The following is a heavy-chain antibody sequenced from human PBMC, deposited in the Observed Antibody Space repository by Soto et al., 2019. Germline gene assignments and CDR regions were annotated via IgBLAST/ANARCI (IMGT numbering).Heavy chain of an antibody. CDR3: ARVLTGSWNGFDP. CDR1: GFTFSSYW. J-gene: IGHJ5*02. D-gene: IGHD6-13*01. Sequence: EVQLVESGGGLVQPGESLRLSCAASGFTFSSYWMHWVRQAPGKGLVWVSRINSDGSRTKYADSVKGRFTASRDNAKNTQYLQMNSLRAEDTAVYYCARVLTGSWNGFDPWGQGTLVTVSS. V-gene: IGHV3-74*03. CDR2: INSDGSRT.